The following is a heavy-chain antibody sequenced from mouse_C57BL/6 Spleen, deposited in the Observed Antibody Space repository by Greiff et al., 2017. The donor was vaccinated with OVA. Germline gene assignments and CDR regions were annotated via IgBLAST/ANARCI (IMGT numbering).Heavy chain of an antibody. Sequence: EVKLMESGGDLVKPGGSLKLSCAASGFTFSSYGMSWVRQTPDKRLEWVATISSGGSYTYYPDSVKGRIPISRDNAKNTQYQLLSSLKSEDPAMYYCARHEDNGYYFDYWGQGTTLTVSS. CDR2: ISSGGSYT. CDR3: ARHEDNGYYFDY. J-gene: IGHJ2*01. CDR1: GFTFSSYG. V-gene: IGHV5-6*01. D-gene: IGHD3-3*01.